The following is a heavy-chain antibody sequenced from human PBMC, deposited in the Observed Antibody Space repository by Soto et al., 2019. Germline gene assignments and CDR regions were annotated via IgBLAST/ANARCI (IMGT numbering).Heavy chain of an antibody. J-gene: IGHJ6*02. D-gene: IGHD3-16*01. CDR3: ARGGYYDNTWGKLSHYGLDV. V-gene: IGHV1-18*01. Sequence: ASVKVSCKTSGYTFTNNDVCWVRQTPGQGLEWMGWISPYNDYTIYAQKLQSRVTMTTDTSTRTVYLDLRSLKSDDTAVYYCARGGYYDNTWGKLSHYGLDVWGQGTSVTVSS. CDR2: ISPYNDYT. CDR1: GYTFTNND.